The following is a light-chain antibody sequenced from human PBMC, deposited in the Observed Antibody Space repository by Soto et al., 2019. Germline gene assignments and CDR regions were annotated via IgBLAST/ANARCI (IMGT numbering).Light chain of an antibody. J-gene: IGKJ1*01. Sequence: EIVLTQSPGTLSLSPGERATLSCRASQSVSSSFLIWYQQKPGQAPRLLIYGASSRATGIPDRFSGSGSGTGFTLTISRLEPEDFAVFYCQQYGSLPKTFGQGTKVDIK. CDR1: QSVSSSF. CDR2: GAS. V-gene: IGKV3-20*01. CDR3: QQYGSLPKT.